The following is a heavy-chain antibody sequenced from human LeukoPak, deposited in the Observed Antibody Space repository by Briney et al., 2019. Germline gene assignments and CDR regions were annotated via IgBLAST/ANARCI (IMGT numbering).Heavy chain of an antibody. J-gene: IGHJ1*01. CDR2: IKSDGST. CDR3: ARAPSEIGGYYPEYFRH. V-gene: IGHV3-74*01. Sequence: PGGSLRLSCAASGFTFSSYWMHWVHQAPGKGLVWVSRIKSDGSTNYADSVKGRFTISRDNAKNTVSLQMNSLRAEDTGEYYCARAPSEIGGYYPEYFRHWGQGTLVTVSS. D-gene: IGHD3-22*01. CDR1: GFTFSSYW.